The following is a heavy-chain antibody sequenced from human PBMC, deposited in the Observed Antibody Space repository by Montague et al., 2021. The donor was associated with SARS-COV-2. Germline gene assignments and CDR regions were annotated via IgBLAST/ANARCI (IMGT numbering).Heavy chain of an antibody. CDR3: ARKDYDSSGYWSGFFDY. D-gene: IGHD3-22*01. CDR1: GGSISSGSYY. Sequence: TLSLTCTVSGGSISSGSYYWSWIRQPAGKGLEWIGRIYTSGSTNYXXXLKSRVTISVDTSKNQFSLKLSSVTAADTAVYYCARKDYDSSGYWSGFFDYWGQGTLVTVSS. V-gene: IGHV4-61*02. CDR2: IYTSGST. J-gene: IGHJ4*02.